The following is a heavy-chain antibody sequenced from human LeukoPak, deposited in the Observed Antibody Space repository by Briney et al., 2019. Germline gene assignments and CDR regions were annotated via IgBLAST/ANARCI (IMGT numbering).Heavy chain of an antibody. V-gene: IGHV4-39*01. Sequence: SETLSLTCTVSGGSLSSSSYYSGWLRQPPGRGLEWVGSVYYGGGTYYNPSLKSRVTISVDTSKNQFSLKLSSVTAADTAVYYCATFLRAITMVRGVLNYFDYWGQGTLVTVSS. CDR3: ATFLRAITMVRGVLNYFDY. CDR1: GGSLSSSSYY. J-gene: IGHJ4*02. D-gene: IGHD3-10*01. CDR2: VYYGGGT.